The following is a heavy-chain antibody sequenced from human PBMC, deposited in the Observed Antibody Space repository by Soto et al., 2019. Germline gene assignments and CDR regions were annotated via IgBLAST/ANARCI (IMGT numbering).Heavy chain of an antibody. CDR1: GFTFSSYG. Sequence: QVQLVESGGGVVQPGRSLRLSCAASGFTFSSYGMHWVRQAPGKGLEWVAVIWYDGSNKYYADSVKGRFTISRDNSKNTLYLQMNSLRAEDTAVYYCARGRITIFGVVTDEDYYYGMDVWGQGTTVTVSS. J-gene: IGHJ6*02. CDR2: IWYDGSNK. V-gene: IGHV3-33*01. CDR3: ARGRITIFGVVTDEDYYYGMDV. D-gene: IGHD3-3*01.